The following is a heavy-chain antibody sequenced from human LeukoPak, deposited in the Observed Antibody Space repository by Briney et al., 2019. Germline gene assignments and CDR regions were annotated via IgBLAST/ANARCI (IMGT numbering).Heavy chain of an antibody. CDR1: GYTFTSYA. J-gene: IGHJ3*02. D-gene: IGHD1-26*01. Sequence: GASVKVSCKASGYTFTSYAMHWVRQAPGQRLEWMGWINAGNGNTKYSQKFQGRVTVARDTSASTAYMELSSLRSEDTAVYYCARPLLYSGSKAMAFDIWGQGTMVTVSP. CDR2: INAGNGNT. V-gene: IGHV1-3*01. CDR3: ARPLLYSGSKAMAFDI.